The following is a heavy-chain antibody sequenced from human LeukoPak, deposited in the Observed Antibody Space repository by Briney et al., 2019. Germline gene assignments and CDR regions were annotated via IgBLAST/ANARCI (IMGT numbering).Heavy chain of an antibody. V-gene: IGHV4-34*01. D-gene: IGHD3-22*01. CDR2: INHSGST. Sequence: KPSETLSLTCAVYGGSFSGYYWSWIRQPPGKGLEWIGEINHSGSTNYNPSLKSRVTISVDTSKNQFSLKLSSVTAADTAVYYCARGMYYYDSRAPFDYWGQGTLVTVSS. J-gene: IGHJ4*02. CDR3: ARGMYYYDSRAPFDY. CDR1: GGSFSGYY.